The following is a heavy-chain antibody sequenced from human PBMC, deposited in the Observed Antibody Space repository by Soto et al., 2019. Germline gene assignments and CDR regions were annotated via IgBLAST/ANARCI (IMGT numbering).Heavy chain of an antibody. CDR1: GGSISSSIYY. D-gene: IGHD3-22*01. J-gene: IGHJ4*02. CDR3: ASEYRPYYYVSSGYEAGIDY. V-gene: IGHV4-39*01. CDR2: IYYSGST. Sequence: SETLSLTCTVSGGSISSSIYYWGWIRQPPGKGLEWIGSIYYSGSTYYNPSLKSRVTISVDTSKNQFSLKLSSVTAADTAVYYCASEYRPYYYVSSGYEAGIDYWGQGTLVTVSS.